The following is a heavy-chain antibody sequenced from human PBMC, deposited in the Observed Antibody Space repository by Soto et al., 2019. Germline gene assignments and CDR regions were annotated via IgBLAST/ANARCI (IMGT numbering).Heavy chain of an antibody. J-gene: IGHJ6*02. CDR2: MNPNSGNT. Sequence: VSCKASGYTFTSYDINWVRQATGQGLEWMGWMNPNSGNTGYAQKFQGRVTMTRNTSISTAYMELSSLRSEDTAVYYCARGVLWFGELFNSAYYYGMDVWGQGTTVTVSS. CDR3: ARGVLWFGELFNSAYYYGMDV. CDR1: GYTFTSYD. D-gene: IGHD3-10*01. V-gene: IGHV1-8*01.